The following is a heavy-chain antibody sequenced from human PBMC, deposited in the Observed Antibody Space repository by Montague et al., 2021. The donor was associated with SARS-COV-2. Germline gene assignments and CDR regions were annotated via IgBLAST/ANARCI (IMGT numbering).Heavy chain of an antibody. D-gene: IGHD6-13*01. V-gene: IGHV4-59*01. J-gene: IGHJ4*02. CDR2: INYSGST. Sequence: SETLSLTCTVSGDSMNNYYWSWIRQPPGKGLEWIWYINYSGSTPYNPSLQIQIPLSKDTSTNQFSLRLTSVTAADTAMYFCARAPVYRSSWYAYFDYWGQGTLVTVSS. CDR3: ARAPVYRSSWYAYFDY. CDR1: GDSMNNYY.